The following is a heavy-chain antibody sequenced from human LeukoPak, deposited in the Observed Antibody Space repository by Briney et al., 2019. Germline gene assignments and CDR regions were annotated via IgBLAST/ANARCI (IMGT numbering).Heavy chain of an antibody. D-gene: IGHD3-22*01. J-gene: IGHJ6*03. CDR3: ARGESTMSYYYMDV. CDR1: GYTFTSYD. Sequence: ASVKVSCKVSGYTFTSYDINWVRQATGQGLEWMGWMNPNSGNTGYAQKFQGRVTMTRNTSISTAYMELSSLRSEDTAVYYCARGESTMSYYYMDVWGKGTTVTVSS. CDR2: MNPNSGNT. V-gene: IGHV1-8*01.